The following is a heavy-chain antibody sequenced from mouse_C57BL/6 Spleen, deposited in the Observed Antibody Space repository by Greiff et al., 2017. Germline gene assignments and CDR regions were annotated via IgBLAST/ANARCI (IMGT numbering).Heavy chain of an antibody. Sequence: QVQLQQPGAELVKPGASVKLSCKASGYTFTSYWMHWVKQRPGQGLEWIGMIHPNSGSTNYNEKFKSKATLTVDKSSSTAYMQLSSLTSEDSAVYYCASSSYYDSSYGYWGQGTTLTVSS. J-gene: IGHJ2*01. V-gene: IGHV1-64*01. D-gene: IGHD1-1*01. CDR3: ASSSYYDSSYGY. CDR2: IHPNSGST. CDR1: GYTFTSYW.